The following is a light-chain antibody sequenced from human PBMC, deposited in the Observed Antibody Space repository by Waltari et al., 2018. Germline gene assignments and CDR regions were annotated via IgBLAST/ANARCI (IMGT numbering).Light chain of an antibody. CDR1: QSVRSN. V-gene: IGKV3-15*01. CDR3: QQYNDWVT. J-gene: IGKJ5*01. Sequence: EIVMTQSPATLSVSPGETAPLSCRASQSVRSNLTWYQQKPGQGPRLLIFGASTRATAIPPRFSGSGSGTEFTLTISGLHSEDFAVYYCQQYNDWVTFGQGTRLDIK. CDR2: GAS.